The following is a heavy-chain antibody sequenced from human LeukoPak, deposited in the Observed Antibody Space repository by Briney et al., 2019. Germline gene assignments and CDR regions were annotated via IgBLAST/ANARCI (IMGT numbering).Heavy chain of an antibody. CDR1: GYTFTGYY. V-gene: IGHV1-2*02. J-gene: IGHJ5*02. D-gene: IGHD2-2*01. Sequence: GASVKVSCKASGYTFTGYYMHWVRQAPGQGLEWMGWINPNSGGTNYAQKFQGRVTMTRDTSITTAYMELSRLRSDDTAVYFCARGGYCSSTSCPRDWFDPWGQGTLVTVSS. CDR2: INPNSGGT. CDR3: ARGGYCSSTSCPRDWFDP.